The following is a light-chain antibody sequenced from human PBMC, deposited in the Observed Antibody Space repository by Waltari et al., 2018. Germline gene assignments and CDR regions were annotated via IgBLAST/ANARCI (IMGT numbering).Light chain of an antibody. J-gene: IGKJ1*01. CDR1: QSVSSY. CDR2: SAS. V-gene: IGKV3-11*01. Sequence: EIVLTQSPATLSLSPGERATLPGRASQSVSSYLAWYQQMPGQAPRLLIHSASIRATGIPARFSGSGSGTDFTLTISSLEPEDFAVYYCQQRSNLPRTFGQGTKVEIK. CDR3: QQRSNLPRT.